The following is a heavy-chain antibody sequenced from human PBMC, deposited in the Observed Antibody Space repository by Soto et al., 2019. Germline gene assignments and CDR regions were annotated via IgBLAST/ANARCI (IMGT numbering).Heavy chain of an antibody. J-gene: IGHJ5*02. CDR2: IIPIFGTA. Sequence: SVKVSCKASGGTFSSYAISWVRQAPGQGLEWMGGIIPIFGTANYAQRFQGGVTITADESTSTAYMELSSLRSEDTAVYYCARARASGSGSYLWFDPWGQGTLVTVSS. CDR1: GGTFSSYA. CDR3: ARARASGSGSYLWFDP. D-gene: IGHD3-10*01. V-gene: IGHV1-69*13.